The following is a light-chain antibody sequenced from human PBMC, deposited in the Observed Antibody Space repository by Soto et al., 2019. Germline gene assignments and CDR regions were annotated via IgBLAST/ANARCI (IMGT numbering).Light chain of an antibody. CDR2: AAS. Sequence: DIQLTQSPSFLSASVGDRVTITCLASQGISSYLAWYQQKPGKAPKLLIYAASTLQSGVPSRFSGSGSGTEFTLTISSLQPEDFATYYCQQPNTYPLTFGGGTKVDIK. J-gene: IGKJ4*01. V-gene: IGKV1-9*01. CDR3: QQPNTYPLT. CDR1: QGISSY.